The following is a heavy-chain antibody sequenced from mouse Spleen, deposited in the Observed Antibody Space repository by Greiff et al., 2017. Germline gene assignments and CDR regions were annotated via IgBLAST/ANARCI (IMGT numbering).Heavy chain of an antibody. D-gene: IGHD2-4*01. V-gene: IGHV5-9-1*01. Sequence: EVMLVESGGGLVKPGGSLKLSCAASGFTFSSYAMSWVRQTPEKRLEWVATISSGGSYTYYPDSVKGRFTISRDNAKNTLYLQMSSLRSEDTAMYYCARGIITTHCWYFDVWGAGTTVTVSS. CDR2: ISSGGSYT. CDR3: ARGIITTHCWYFDV. J-gene: IGHJ1*01. CDR1: GFTFSSYA.